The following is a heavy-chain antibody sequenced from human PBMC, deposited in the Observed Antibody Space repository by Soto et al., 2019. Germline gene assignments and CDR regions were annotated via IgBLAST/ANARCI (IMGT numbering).Heavy chain of an antibody. Sequence: GGSLRLSCAASGFTFSSYSMNWVRQAPGKGLEWVSSISSSSSYIYYADSVKGRFTISRDNAKNSLYLQMNSLRAEDTAVYYCARACGSTSCYDGDDAFDIWGQGTMVTVSS. J-gene: IGHJ3*02. CDR2: ISSSSSYI. CDR3: ARACGSTSCYDGDDAFDI. D-gene: IGHD2-2*01. V-gene: IGHV3-21*01. CDR1: GFTFSSYS.